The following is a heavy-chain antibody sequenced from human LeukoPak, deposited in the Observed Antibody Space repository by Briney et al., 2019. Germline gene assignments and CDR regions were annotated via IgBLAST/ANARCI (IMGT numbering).Heavy chain of an antibody. D-gene: IGHD6-19*01. CDR3: ARGTYSSGWYSY. V-gene: IGHV1-69*13. CDR2: IIPIFGTA. J-gene: IGHJ4*02. Sequence: GASVKVSCKASGGTFSSYAISWVRQAPGQGLEWMGGIIPIFGTANYAQKFQGRVAITADESTSTAYMELSSLRSDDTAVYYCARGTYSSGWYSYWGQGALVTVSS. CDR1: GGTFSSYA.